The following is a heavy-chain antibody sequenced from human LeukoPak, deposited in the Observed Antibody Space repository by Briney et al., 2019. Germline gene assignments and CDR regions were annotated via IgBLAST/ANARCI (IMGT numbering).Heavy chain of an antibody. D-gene: IGHD3-10*01. CDR1: GGSISSYY. J-gene: IGHJ6*02. CDR2: IYYSGST. CDR3: ARDLGYYHGSGSYTYYYYYGMDV. Sequence: SETLSLTCTVSGGSISSYYWSWIRQPPGKGLEWIGYIYYSGSTNYNPSLKSRVTISVDTSKNQFSLKLSSVTAADTAVYYCARDLGYYHGSGSYTYYYYYGMDVWGQGTTVTVSS. V-gene: IGHV4-59*01.